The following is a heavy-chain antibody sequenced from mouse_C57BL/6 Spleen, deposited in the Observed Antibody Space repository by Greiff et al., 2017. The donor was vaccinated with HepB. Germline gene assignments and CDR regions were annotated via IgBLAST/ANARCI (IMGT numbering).Heavy chain of an antibody. Sequence: QVQLQQPGAELVKPGASVKMSCKASGYTFTSYWITWVKQRPGQGLEWIGDIYPGSGSTNYNEKFKSKATLTVDTSSSTAYMQLSSLTSEDSAVYYCARANVGSIDWYFDVWGTGTTGTVSS. CDR3: ARANVGSIDWYFDV. D-gene: IGHD1-1*01. J-gene: IGHJ1*03. V-gene: IGHV1-55*01. CDR1: GYTFTSYW. CDR2: IYPGSGST.